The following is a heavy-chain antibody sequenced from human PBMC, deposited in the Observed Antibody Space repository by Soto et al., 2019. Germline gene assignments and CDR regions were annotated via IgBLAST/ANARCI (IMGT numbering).Heavy chain of an antibody. CDR3: PRDQPGSPVFDRAFDI. Sequence: PSETLSLTCTVSGASISSYYWSWVRQPPGKGLEWIGYMDYGGTKNNPSLKSRVTLSMDTSKNQFSLKLSSVTAADTAVYYCPRDQPGSPVFDRAFDIWGQGTMVTV. J-gene: IGHJ3*02. D-gene: IGHD1-26*01. CDR1: GASISSYY. CDR2: MDYGGT. V-gene: IGHV4-59*01.